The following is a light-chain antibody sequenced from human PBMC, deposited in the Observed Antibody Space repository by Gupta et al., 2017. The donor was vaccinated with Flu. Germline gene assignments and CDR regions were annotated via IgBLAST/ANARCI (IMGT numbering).Light chain of an antibody. CDR3: QQRRHCPGT. CDR1: QRGINC. CDR2: EAS. Sequence: SALSGAMGGGVTSTCRSSQRGINCLGWYQQKPGQAPKLLIYEASILESGVPARCGGSGSGTEFTLTISSAEPDDSAYYYCQQRRHCPGTFGQGTQVEIK. J-gene: IGKJ1*01. V-gene: IGKV1-5*03.